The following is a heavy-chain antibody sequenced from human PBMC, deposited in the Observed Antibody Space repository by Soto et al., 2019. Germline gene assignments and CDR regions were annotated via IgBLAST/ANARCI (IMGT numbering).Heavy chain of an antibody. CDR1: GFTFSSYG. D-gene: IGHD3-10*01. V-gene: IGHV3-30*18. CDR2: ISYDGSNK. Sequence: VQLLESGGGLVQPGRSLRLSCAASGFTFSSYGMHWVRQAPGKGLEWVAVISYDGSNKYYADSVKGRFTISRDNSKNTLYLQMNSLRAEDTAVYYCAKDFVWFGELSEDYFDYWGQGTLVTVSS. J-gene: IGHJ4*02. CDR3: AKDFVWFGELSEDYFDY.